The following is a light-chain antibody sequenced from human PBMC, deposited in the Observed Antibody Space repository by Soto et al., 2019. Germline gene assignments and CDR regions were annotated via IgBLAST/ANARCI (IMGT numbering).Light chain of an antibody. V-gene: IGLV1-47*02. CDR1: TSNIGSNF. CDR2: SNN. Sequence: QSVLTQPTSASGTPGQRVTISCSGSTSNIGSNFVFWYQQLPGTAPTLLIYSNNQRPSGVPDRFSGSKSGTSVSLAISGLRSEDEADYFCAAWDDSLSGVVFGGGTKLTVL. J-gene: IGLJ2*01. CDR3: AAWDDSLSGVV.